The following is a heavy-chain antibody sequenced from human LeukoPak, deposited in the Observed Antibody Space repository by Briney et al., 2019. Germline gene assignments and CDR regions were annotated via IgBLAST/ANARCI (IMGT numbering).Heavy chain of an antibody. CDR3: ARLGLGVVVPAALYGMDV. Sequence: PSETLSLTCAVYGGSFSGYYWSWIRQPPGKGLEWIGEINHSGSTNYNPSLKSRVTISVDTSKNQFSLKLSSVTAADTAVYYCARLGLGVVVPAALYGMDVWGKGTTATVSS. CDR1: GGSFSGYY. J-gene: IGHJ6*04. D-gene: IGHD2-2*01. CDR2: INHSGST. V-gene: IGHV4-34*01.